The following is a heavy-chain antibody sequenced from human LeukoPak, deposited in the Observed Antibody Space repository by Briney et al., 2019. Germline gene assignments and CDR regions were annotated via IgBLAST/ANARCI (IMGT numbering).Heavy chain of an antibody. CDR1: GFSFSNYA. J-gene: IGHJ4*02. CDR3: AKDFEFKWQQPSDH. CDR2: ISGTGGNT. D-gene: IGHD1/OR15-1a*01. Sequence: GGSLRLSCAVSGFSFSNYAMSWVRQFPGKGLEWVSGISGTGGNTYYADSVKGRFTISRDNSKNMLYLQMNTLTAEDTAIYFCAKDFEFKWQQPSDHWGQGTLVTVSS. V-gene: IGHV3-23*01.